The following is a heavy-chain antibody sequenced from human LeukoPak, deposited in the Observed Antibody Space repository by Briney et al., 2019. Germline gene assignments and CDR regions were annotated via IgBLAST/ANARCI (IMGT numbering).Heavy chain of an antibody. Sequence: PGRSLRLSCAASGFTFSSYAMHWVRQAPGKGLEWVAVISYDGSNKYYADSVKGRFTISRDNSKNTLYLQMDSLRTEDTAVYYCAKDFTAFGFGGVIPGHYWGQGTLVTVSS. D-gene: IGHD3-16*01. CDR1: GFTFSSYA. V-gene: IGHV3-30-3*01. CDR3: AKDFTAFGFGGVIPGHY. CDR2: ISYDGSNK. J-gene: IGHJ4*02.